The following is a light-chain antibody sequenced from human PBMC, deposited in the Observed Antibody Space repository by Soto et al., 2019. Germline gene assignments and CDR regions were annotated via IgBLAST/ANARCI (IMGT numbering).Light chain of an antibody. J-gene: IGKJ2*01. V-gene: IGKV3-20*01. CDR3: QQYDT. Sequence: EIVLTQSPGTLSLSPGERATLSCRASQSVSSSYLAWYQQKPGQAPRLLIYGASSRATRIPDRFSGSGSGTDFTLTISRLGPEDFAVYYCQQYDTFGQGTKLEIK. CDR2: GAS. CDR1: QSVSSSY.